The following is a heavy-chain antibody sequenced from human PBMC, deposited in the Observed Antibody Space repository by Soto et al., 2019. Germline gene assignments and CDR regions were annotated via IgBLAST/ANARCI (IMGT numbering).Heavy chain of an antibody. CDR2: ITGSGGST. CDR3: AKDRSVDTRDWFDP. V-gene: IGHV3-23*01. Sequence: GPLRLSCAASGFTFGTYAMNWVRQAPRKGLEWVSGITGSGGSTYYADSVKGRFTISRDNSKNPLYLQMNSLRGDDTAVYYCAKDRSVDTRDWFDPWGQGTLVTVSS. D-gene: IGHD5-18*01. CDR1: GFTFGTYA. J-gene: IGHJ5*02.